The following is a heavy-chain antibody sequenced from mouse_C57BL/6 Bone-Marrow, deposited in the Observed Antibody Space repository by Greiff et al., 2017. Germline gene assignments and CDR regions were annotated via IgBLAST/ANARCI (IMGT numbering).Heavy chain of an antibody. Sequence: VQLQQSGAELVRPGASVTLSCKASGYTFTDYEMHWVKQTPVHGLEWIGAIDPETGGTAYNQKFKGKAILTADKSSSTAYMELRSLTSEDSAVYYCTRRDYDGYSFDYWGQGTTLTVSS. CDR2: IDPETGGT. D-gene: IGHD2-4*01. V-gene: IGHV1-15*01. J-gene: IGHJ2*01. CDR3: TRRDYDGYSFDY. CDR1: GYTFTDYE.